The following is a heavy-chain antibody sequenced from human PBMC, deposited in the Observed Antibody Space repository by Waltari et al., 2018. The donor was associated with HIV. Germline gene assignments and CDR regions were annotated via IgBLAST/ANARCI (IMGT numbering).Heavy chain of an antibody. J-gene: IGHJ3*02. CDR3: ARAPMTTVTSRGFDI. D-gene: IGHD4-17*01. V-gene: IGHV1-18*01. CDR2: ISVYNDNT. CDR1: GYSFTRYG. Sequence: QVQLVQSGAEVKKPGASLKVSCKASGYSFTRYGISWVRQAPGQGLEWIGWISVYNDNTKYAQKIQDRLNMTTDSPTSTAYMELRSLSSDDTAVYYCARAPMTTVTSRGFDIWGQGTMVIVSS.